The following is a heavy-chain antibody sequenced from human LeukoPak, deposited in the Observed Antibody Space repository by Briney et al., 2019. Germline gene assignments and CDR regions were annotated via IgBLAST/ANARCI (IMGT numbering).Heavy chain of an antibody. J-gene: IGHJ4*02. V-gene: IGHV3-66*01. Sequence: GGSLRLSCAASGFTVGSNYMNWVRQTPGRGLEWVSVMYSGGSAYYADSVKGRFIISRDNSKNTLYLQMNSLRAEDTAVYYCARVSSSWYAYFDYWGQGTLVTVSS. CDR3: ARVSSSWYAYFDY. D-gene: IGHD6-13*01. CDR2: MYSGGSA. CDR1: GFTVGSNY.